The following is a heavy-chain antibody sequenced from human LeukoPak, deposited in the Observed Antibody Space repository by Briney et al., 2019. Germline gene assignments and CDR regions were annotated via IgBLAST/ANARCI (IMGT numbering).Heavy chain of an antibody. J-gene: IGHJ4*02. CDR3: ARDTGYCSSTSCYDGLIDY. CDR1: GFTFSDYY. Sequence: GGSLRLSCAASGFTFSDYYMSWIRQAPGKGLEWVSYIGSSGSTIYYADSVKGRFTISRDNAKNSLYLQMNSLRAEDTTVYYCARDTGYCSSTSCYDGLIDYWGQGTLVTVSS. D-gene: IGHD2-2*01. V-gene: IGHV3-11*01. CDR2: IGSSGSTI.